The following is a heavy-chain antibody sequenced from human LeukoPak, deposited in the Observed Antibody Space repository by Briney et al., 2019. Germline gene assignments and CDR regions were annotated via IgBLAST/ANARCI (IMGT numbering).Heavy chain of an antibody. CDR3: AKGLLSSPPYYMDV. D-gene: IGHD2-15*01. CDR2: IYSGGST. J-gene: IGHJ6*03. Sequence: GGSLRLSCAASGFTVSSNYMSWVRQAPGKGLEWVSVIYSGGSTYYADSVKGRFTISRDNSKNSLYLEVNSLRAEDTAVYYCAKGLLSSPPYYMDVWGKGTTVTVS. V-gene: IGHV3-53*01. CDR1: GFTVSSNY.